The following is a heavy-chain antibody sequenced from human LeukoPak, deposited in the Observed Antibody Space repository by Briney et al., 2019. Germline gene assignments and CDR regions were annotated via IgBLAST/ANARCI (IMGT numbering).Heavy chain of an antibody. D-gene: IGHD6-6*01. J-gene: IGHJ3*02. CDR2: IYTSGST. CDR1: GGSISSSSYY. CDR3: ARVTYSSSSISLDAFDI. V-gene: IGHV4-61*02. Sequence: PSETLSLTCTVSGGSISSSSYYWSWIRQPAGKGLEWIGRIYTSGSTNYNPSLKSRVTMSVDTSKNQFSLKLSSVTAADTAVYYCARVTYSSSSISLDAFDIWDQGTMVTVSS.